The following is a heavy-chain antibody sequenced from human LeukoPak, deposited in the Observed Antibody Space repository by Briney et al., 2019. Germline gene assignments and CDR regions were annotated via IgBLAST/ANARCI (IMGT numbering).Heavy chain of an antibody. V-gene: IGHV4-34*01. D-gene: IGHD2-2*01. CDR2: INHSGST. CDR3: ARGYDQRVESSTELFDY. J-gene: IGHJ4*02. CDR1: GGSFSGYY. Sequence: SETLSLTCAVYGGSFSGYYWSWIRQPPGKGLEWIGEINHSGSTNYNPSLKSRVTISVDTSKNQFSLKLSSVTAADTAVYYCARGYDQRVESSTELFDYWGQGTLVTVSS.